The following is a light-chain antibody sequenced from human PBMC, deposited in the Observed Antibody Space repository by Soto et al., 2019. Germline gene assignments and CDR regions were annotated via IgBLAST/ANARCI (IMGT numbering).Light chain of an antibody. V-gene: IGKV1D-12*01. J-gene: IGKJ1*01. CDR1: QGISSW. CDR2: AAS. CDR3: QQANSFPRT. Sequence: DIQMTQSPSSVSASVGDRVTLTCRASQGISSWLAWYQHKPGKAPKLLIYAASGLQSGVPSRFSGSGSGTDFTLTISSLQPEDFATYYCQQANSFPRTFGQGTKVDIK.